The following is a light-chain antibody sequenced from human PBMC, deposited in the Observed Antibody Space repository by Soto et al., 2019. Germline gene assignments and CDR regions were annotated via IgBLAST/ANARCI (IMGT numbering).Light chain of an antibody. Sequence: PGERATLSCRASQSVRNTYLAWYQQKPGQAPRLLIYDASSRATGIPDRFSGSGSGTDFTLTISRLEPEDFAVYYCQQYGSSPGLITFGPGTKVDIK. CDR3: QQYGSSPGLIT. V-gene: IGKV3-20*01. CDR1: QSVRNTY. J-gene: IGKJ3*01. CDR2: DAS.